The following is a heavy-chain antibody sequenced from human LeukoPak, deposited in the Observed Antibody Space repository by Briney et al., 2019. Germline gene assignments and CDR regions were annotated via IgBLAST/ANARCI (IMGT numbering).Heavy chain of an antibody. Sequence: GGSLRLSCAASGFTVSSNYMSWLRQAPGKGLEWVSVIYSGGSTYYADSVKGRFTVSRDNSKNTLYLQMNSLRAEDAAVYYCARTGDGYNLYAFDIWGQGTMVTVSS. V-gene: IGHV3-66*02. D-gene: IGHD5-24*01. CDR2: IYSGGST. J-gene: IGHJ3*02. CDR1: GFTVSSNY. CDR3: ARTGDGYNLYAFDI.